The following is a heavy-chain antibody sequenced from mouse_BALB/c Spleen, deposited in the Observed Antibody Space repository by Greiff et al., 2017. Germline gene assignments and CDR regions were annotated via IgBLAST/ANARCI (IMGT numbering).Heavy chain of an antibody. D-gene: IGHD2-1*01. CDR2: IDPENGDT. CDR3: NAEGYGNWSLDN. V-gene: IGHV14-4*02. Sequence: EVQLQQSGAELVRSGASVKLSCTASGFNIKDYYMHWVKQRPEQGLEWIGWIDPENGDTEYAPKFQGKATMTADTSSNTAYLQFRSLTSEDTAVYYCNAEGYGNWSLDNWGQGTTLTVSS. J-gene: IGHJ2*01. CDR1: GFNIKDYY.